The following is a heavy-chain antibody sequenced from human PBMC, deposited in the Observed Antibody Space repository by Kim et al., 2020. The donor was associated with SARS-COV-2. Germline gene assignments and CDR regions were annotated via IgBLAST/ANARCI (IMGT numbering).Heavy chain of an antibody. J-gene: IGHJ3*02. CDR2: IYSGGTT. Sequence: GGSLRLSCAASGFTVSSNYMSWVRQAPGKGLEWVSVIYSGGTTYYSDSVKGRFTIYRDNSKNTLYLQMNSVRAEDTAVYYCARGGGRDAFDIWGQGTMVTVSS. D-gene: IGHD3-16*01. CDR1: GFTVSSNY. V-gene: IGHV3-53*01. CDR3: ARGGGRDAFDI.